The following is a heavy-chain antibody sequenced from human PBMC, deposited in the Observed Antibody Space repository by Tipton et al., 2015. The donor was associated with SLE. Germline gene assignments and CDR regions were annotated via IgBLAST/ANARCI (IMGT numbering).Heavy chain of an antibody. CDR1: GGSFSGYY. CDR3: ARGQYSGYDSLSYYGMDV. D-gene: IGHD5-12*01. V-gene: IGHV4-34*01. CDR2: INHSGST. J-gene: IGHJ6*02. Sequence: TLSLTCAVYGGSFSGYYWSWIRQSPGKGLEWIGEINHSGSTNYNPSLKSRVTISVDTSKKQFSQKVSSVTAADTAVYYCARGQYSGYDSLSYYGMDVWGQGTTVTVSS.